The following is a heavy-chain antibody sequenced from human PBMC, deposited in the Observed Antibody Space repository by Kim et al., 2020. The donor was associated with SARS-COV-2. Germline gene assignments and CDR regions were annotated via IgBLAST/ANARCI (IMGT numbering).Heavy chain of an antibody. CDR1: GGSIDTADYY. V-gene: IGHV4-30-4*01. CDR3: ARGLDGIDHYFDF. D-gene: IGHD3-16*01. J-gene: IGHJ4*02. CDR2: IYYSGTT. Sequence: SETLSLTCTVSGGSIDTADYYWNWIRQTPGKGLEWIGYIYYSGTTNYNPSLKSRLTMSVHPSKNQFSLKLKSVTAADTAVYYCARGLDGIDHYFDFWGQG.